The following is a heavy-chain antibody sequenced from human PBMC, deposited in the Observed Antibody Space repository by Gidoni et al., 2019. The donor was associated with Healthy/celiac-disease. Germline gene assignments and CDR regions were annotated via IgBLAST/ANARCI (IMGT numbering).Heavy chain of an antibody. CDR1: GFTFSSYA. D-gene: IGHD3-22*01. CDR2: ISGSGGST. V-gene: IGHV3-23*01. CDR3: AKDGRAWYYYEG. Sequence: EVQRLESGGGVVQPGGSLRRSWPASGFTFSSYAMTWVRQAPGKGLGWFSAISGSGGSTYYADSVKGRFTISRDNSKNTLYLQMNSLRAEDTAVYYCAKDGRAWYYYEGWGQGTLVTVSS. J-gene: IGHJ4*02.